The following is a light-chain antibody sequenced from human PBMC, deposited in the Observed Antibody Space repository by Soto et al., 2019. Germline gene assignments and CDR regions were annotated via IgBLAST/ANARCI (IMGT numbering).Light chain of an antibody. CDR3: QQYNNYWT. Sequence: IQLTLSPSTLSASVGASATITCRASQSISSWLAWYQQKPGKAPKLLIYDASSLESGVPSRFSGSGSATEFPLTISSLQPDDVATYYCQQYNNYWTFGQGTKVDI. CDR1: QSISSW. V-gene: IGKV1-5*01. CDR2: DAS. J-gene: IGKJ1*01.